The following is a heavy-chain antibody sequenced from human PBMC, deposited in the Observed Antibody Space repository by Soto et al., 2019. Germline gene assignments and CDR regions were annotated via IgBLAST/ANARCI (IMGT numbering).Heavy chain of an antibody. J-gene: IGHJ4*02. CDR1: GFTFSSYG. Sequence: GGSLRLSCAASGFTFSSYGIHWGRQAPGKGLEWVAVISYDGSNKYYADSVKGRFTISRDNSKNTLYLQMNSLRAEDTAVYYCAKDLGWEVAAAVYYFDYWGQGTLVTVSS. V-gene: IGHV3-30*18. CDR3: AKDLGWEVAAAVYYFDY. CDR2: ISYDGSNK. D-gene: IGHD6-13*01.